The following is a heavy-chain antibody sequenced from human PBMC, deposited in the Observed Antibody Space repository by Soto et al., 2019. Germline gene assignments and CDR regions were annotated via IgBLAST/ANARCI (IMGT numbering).Heavy chain of an antibody. CDR2: IDGSGGKI. CDR1: GFTFSSYA. Sequence: GSLRLSCAASGFTFSSYAMSWVRQAPGKGLEWISYIDGSGGKIYYADSVKGRFTITRDNAKNSLYLEMNSLRDEDTAVYYCASHYDMWSGYLSPLDYWGQGTLVTVSS. D-gene: IGHD3-3*01. V-gene: IGHV3-23*01. J-gene: IGHJ4*02. CDR3: ASHYDMWSGYLSPLDY.